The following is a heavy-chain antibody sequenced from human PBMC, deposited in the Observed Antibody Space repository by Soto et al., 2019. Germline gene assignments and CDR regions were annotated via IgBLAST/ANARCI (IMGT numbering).Heavy chain of an antibody. J-gene: IGHJ4*02. D-gene: IGHD1-26*01. CDR2: IHHGGST. CDR1: RGSITNDNW. V-gene: IGHV4-4*02. Sequence: QVQLQESGPGLVKPSATLSLTCAVARGSITNDNWWGWVCLSPGKGLVWIGDIHHGGSTTYNPSYKRRVTKSVDQPKNQYSLTLTSVTASDTAISYCTSNGYYCCDNWGQGTLFIVSS. CDR3: TSNGYYCCDN.